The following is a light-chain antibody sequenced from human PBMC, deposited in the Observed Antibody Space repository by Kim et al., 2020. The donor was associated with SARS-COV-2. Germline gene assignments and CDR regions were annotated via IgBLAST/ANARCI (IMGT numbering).Light chain of an antibody. CDR1: SGHGSDG. J-gene: IGLJ3*02. CDR2: LNSDGSH. CDR3: QTWGTGIQV. Sequence: APVKLTCTLSSGHGSDGSEWNQQQPEKGPRYLMKLNSDGSHSKGDGIPGRFSGSSSGAERYLTISSLQSEDEADYYCQTWGTGIQVFGGGTQLTVL. V-gene: IGLV4-69*01.